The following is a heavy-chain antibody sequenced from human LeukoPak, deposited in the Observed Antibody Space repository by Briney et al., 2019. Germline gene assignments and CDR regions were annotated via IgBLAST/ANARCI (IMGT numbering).Heavy chain of an antibody. CDR3: AKATSGHISSYYYFDY. Sequence: GGSLRLSCAASGFTFSTYAMSWVRQAPGKGLEWVSTISGSGGSTYYADSVKGRFTISRDNAKNSLYLQMNSLRAADTALYYCAKATSGHISSYYYFDYWGQGTLVTVSS. J-gene: IGHJ4*02. CDR1: GFTFSTYA. D-gene: IGHD2-15*01. V-gene: IGHV3-23*01. CDR2: ISGSGGST.